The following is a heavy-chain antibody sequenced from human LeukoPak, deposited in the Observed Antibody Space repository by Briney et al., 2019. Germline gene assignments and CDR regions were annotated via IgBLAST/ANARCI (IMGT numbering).Heavy chain of an antibody. J-gene: IGHJ4*02. Sequence: PSETLSLTCTVSGGSISSGGYYWSWIRQPPGKGLEWIGYIYHSGSTYYNPSLKNRVTISVDRSKNQFSLKLSSVTAADTAVYYCARDGGYSSGWLGPFDYWGQGTLVTVSS. CDR3: ARDGGYSSGWLGPFDY. V-gene: IGHV4-30-2*01. D-gene: IGHD6-19*01. CDR2: IYHSGST. CDR1: GGSISSGGYY.